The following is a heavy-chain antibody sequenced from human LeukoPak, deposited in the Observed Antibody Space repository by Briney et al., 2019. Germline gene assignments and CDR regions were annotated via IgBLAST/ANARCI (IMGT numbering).Heavy chain of an antibody. CDR1: GYTFTSYG. J-gene: IGHJ4*02. CDR2: ISAYNGNT. V-gene: IGHV1-18*01. D-gene: IGHD4-17*01. CDR3: ARAPRDYGDYEFDY. Sequence: GASVKVSCKASGYTFTSYGISWVQQAPGQGLEWMGWISAYNGNTNYAQKLQGRVTMTTDTSTSTAYMELRSLRSDDTAVYYCARAPRDYGDYEFDYWGQGTLVTVSS.